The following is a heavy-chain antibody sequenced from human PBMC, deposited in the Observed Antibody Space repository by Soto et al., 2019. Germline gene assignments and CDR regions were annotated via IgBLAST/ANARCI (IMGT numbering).Heavy chain of an antibody. V-gene: IGHV4-31*03. D-gene: IGHD3-3*02. CDR3: AASGVGCRAFNYCGFDV. CDR1: GASISSGGYY. Sequence: QVQLQESGPGLVKPSQTLSLTCTVSGASISSGGYYWSWIRQHPGKGLEWIGYIYYSGSTCYNPSLKSRVTKSVDASTHRLSLKLTSLIAADTAVYYSAASGVGCRAFNYCGFDVWGQGTTVTVSS. J-gene: IGHJ6*02. CDR2: IYYSGST.